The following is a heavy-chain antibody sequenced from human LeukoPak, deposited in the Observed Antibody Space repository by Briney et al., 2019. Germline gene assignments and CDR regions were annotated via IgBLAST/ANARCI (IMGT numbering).Heavy chain of an antibody. CDR3: TTGNWGPY. CDR1: GLSLRNVW. CDR2: IKRKTDAGTT. V-gene: IGHV3-15*07. D-gene: IGHD7-27*01. Sequence: GGSLRLSCAVSGLSLRNVWMNWLRQAPGKGLEWVGRIKRKTDAGTTDYAAPVKGRFTISRDDSKNTLYLQMNSLKTEDTAVYYCTTGNWGPYWGQGTLVTVSS. J-gene: IGHJ4*02.